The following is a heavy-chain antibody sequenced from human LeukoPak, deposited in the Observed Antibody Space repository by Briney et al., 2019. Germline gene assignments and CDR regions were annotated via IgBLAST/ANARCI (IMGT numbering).Heavy chain of an antibody. CDR1: GGTFSSYA. V-gene: IGHV1-69*13. Sequence: SVKVSCKASGGTFSSYAISWARQAPGQGLEWMGGIIPIFGTANYAQKFQGRVTITADESTSTAYMELSSLRSEDTAVYYCARDRKLDCSGGSCYGKDFDYWGQGTLVTVSS. CDR3: ARDRKLDCSGGSCYGKDFDY. CDR2: IIPIFGTA. J-gene: IGHJ4*02. D-gene: IGHD2-15*01.